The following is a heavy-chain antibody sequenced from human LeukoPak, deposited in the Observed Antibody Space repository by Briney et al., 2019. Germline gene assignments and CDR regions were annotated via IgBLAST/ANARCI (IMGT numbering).Heavy chain of an antibody. D-gene: IGHD6-6*01. CDR3: AKAGDSSSSEIVDY. CDR1: GFTFSSYW. Sequence: PGGSLRLSCAASGFTFSSYWMHWVRQAPGKGLVWVSRIYGDGSSTSYADSVKGRFTITRDNAKNALFLQLNSLRAEDTAVYYCAKAGDSSSSEIVDYWGQGTLVTVSS. J-gene: IGHJ4*02. CDR2: IYGDGSST. V-gene: IGHV3-74*01.